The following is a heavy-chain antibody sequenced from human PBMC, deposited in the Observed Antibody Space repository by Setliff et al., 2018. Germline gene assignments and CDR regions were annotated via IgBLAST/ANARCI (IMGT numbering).Heavy chain of an antibody. V-gene: IGHV3-21*01. J-gene: IGHJ4*02. CDR2: MDKSSTFI. D-gene: IGHD3-16*02. Sequence: GGSLRLSCAASGFSFSSYTMNWIRQAPGQGLEWVSSMDKSSTFIYYADSVKGRFTISRDNARNSLFLQMDNLRAEDSAIYFCARSENRYSTHCSPYDYWGQGTRVTVSS. CDR3: ARSENRYSTHCSPYDY. CDR1: GFSFSSYT.